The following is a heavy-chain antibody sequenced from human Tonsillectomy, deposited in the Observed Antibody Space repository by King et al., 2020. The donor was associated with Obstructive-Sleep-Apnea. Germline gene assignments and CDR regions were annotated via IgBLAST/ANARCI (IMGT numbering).Heavy chain of an antibody. CDR2: ISLDGINK. Sequence: VQLVESGGGVVQPGRSLRLSCAASGFIFSDYALHWVRQAPGKGLEWVAGISLDGINKEFADSVTGRFTISRDNSKYTMYLQMNSLRVEDTALYYCASLRVAHGDLPLWGRGTPVTVSS. CDR3: ASLRVAHGDLPL. CDR1: GFIFSDYA. J-gene: IGHJ2*01. D-gene: IGHD4-17*01. V-gene: IGHV3-30-3*01.